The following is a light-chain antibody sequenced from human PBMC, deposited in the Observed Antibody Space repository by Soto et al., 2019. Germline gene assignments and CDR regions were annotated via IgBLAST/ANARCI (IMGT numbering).Light chain of an antibody. CDR2: DVS. CDR3: SSYTSSSKV. V-gene: IGLV2-14*01. Sequence: QSALTQPASVSGSPGQSITISCTGTSSDVGGYNYVSWYQQHPGKAPKLMMSDVSNRPSGVSNRFSGSKSGNTASLTISGLQAEDEADYYCSSYTSSSKVFGGGTKLTVL. J-gene: IGLJ3*02. CDR1: SSDVGGYNY.